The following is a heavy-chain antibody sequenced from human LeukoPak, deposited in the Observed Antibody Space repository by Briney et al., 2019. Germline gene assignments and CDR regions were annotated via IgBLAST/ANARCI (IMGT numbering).Heavy chain of an antibody. CDR1: GFTFSAYG. CDR2: IWYDGSRT. Sequence: PGTSLRLSCAASGFTFSAYGFHWVRQAPGKGLEGVAVIWYDGSRTYYVDSVKGRFTISRDDSKNTLYLQMSSLRAEDTAVYYCARDLCSTSSCYDYWGQGTLVTVSS. D-gene: IGHD2-15*01. CDR3: ARDLCSTSSCYDY. J-gene: IGHJ4*02. V-gene: IGHV3-33*01.